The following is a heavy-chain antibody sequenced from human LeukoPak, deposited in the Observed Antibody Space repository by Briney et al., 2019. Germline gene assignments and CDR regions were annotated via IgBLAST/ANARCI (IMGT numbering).Heavy chain of an antibody. Sequence: SETLSLTCAVYGGSFSGYYRSWIRQPPGKGLEWIGEINHSGSTNYNPSLKSRVTISVDTSKNQFSLKLSSVTAADTAVYYCARDPFGELFSSFDYWGQGTLVTVSS. CDR1: GGSFSGYY. V-gene: IGHV4-34*01. CDR2: INHSGST. D-gene: IGHD3-10*01. J-gene: IGHJ4*02. CDR3: ARDPFGELFSSFDY.